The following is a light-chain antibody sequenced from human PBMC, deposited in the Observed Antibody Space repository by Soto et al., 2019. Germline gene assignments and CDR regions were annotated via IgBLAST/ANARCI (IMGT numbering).Light chain of an antibody. Sequence: EIVLTQSPGTLSLSPGERATLSCRASQSVSSSYLAWYQQKPGQAPRLLIYGASSRATAIPDRFSGSGSGTDFTLTISRLEPEDFAVYYCQQYGSSPRTFGQGTKVDIK. CDR2: GAS. J-gene: IGKJ1*01. CDR3: QQYGSSPRT. CDR1: QSVSSSY. V-gene: IGKV3-20*01.